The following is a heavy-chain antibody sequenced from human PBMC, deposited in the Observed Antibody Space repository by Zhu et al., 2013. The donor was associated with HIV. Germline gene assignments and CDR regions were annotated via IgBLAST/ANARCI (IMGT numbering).Heavy chain of an antibody. CDR3: ATGPFNPSYDATDYSMAWFDP. V-gene: IGHV1-18*01. J-gene: IGHJ5*02. CDR2: ISAYNGNT. D-gene: IGHD3-16*01. Sequence: QVLLVQSGAEVKKPGASVKVSCKASGYTFTSYGISWVRQAPGQGLEWMGWISAYNGNTNYAQKLQGRVTMTTDTSTSTAYMELRSLRSDDTAVYYCATGPFNPSYDATDYSMAWFDPWGRGNRGHRLL. CDR1: GYTFTSYG.